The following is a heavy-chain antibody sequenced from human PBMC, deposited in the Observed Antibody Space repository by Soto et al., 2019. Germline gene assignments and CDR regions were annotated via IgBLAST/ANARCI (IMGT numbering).Heavy chain of an antibody. D-gene: IGHD4-17*01. J-gene: IGHJ6*02. CDR3: ARGPDYGDLPEILYYYYYGMDV. Sequence: ASVKVSCKASGYTFAGYAMHWVRQAPGQRLEWMGWINGGNGYTKYSQKFQGRVTITRDASASTAYMELSSLRSEDTAVYYCARGPDYGDLPEILYYYYYGMDVWGQGTTVTVSS. V-gene: IGHV1-3*01. CDR1: GYTFAGYA. CDR2: INGGNGYT.